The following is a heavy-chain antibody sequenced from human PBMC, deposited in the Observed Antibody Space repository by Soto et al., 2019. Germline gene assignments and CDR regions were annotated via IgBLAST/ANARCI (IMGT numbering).Heavy chain of an antibody. CDR3: APQAEGGYNAGY. CDR2: INAGNGNT. Sequence: QVQLVQSGAEVKKPGASVKVSCKASGYTFTSYAMHWVRQAPGQRLEWMGWINAGNGNTKYSQKFQGRVTITRDTSASTAYMELRRVRSEHTAVYCCAPQAEGGYNAGYWGQGTLGSVSS. V-gene: IGHV1-3*01. CDR1: GYTFTSYA. D-gene: IGHD5-12*01. J-gene: IGHJ4*02.